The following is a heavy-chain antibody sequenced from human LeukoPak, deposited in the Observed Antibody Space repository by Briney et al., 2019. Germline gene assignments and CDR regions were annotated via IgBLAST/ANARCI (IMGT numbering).Heavy chain of an antibody. CDR2: IGISSGNT. V-gene: IGHV3-48*04. CDR3: ARDHNYAFDN. D-gene: IGHD1-1*01. J-gene: IGHJ4*02. Sequence: GSLRLSCTASGFPFSDYSMNWVRQAPGKGLEWISYIGISSGNTKYADSVRGRFTISADDAKNSLYLQMNSLRVEDTAVYYCARDHNYAFDNWGQGTLVSVSS. CDR1: GFPFSDYS.